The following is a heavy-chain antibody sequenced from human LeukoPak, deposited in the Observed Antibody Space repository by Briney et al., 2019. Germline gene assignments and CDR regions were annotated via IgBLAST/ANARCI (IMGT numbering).Heavy chain of an antibody. D-gene: IGHD3-10*01. CDR3: ARERNYYAASFDY. CDR2: ISDSGGST. CDR1: GFTFSSYV. J-gene: IGHJ4*02. V-gene: IGHV3-23*01. Sequence: GGSLRLSCAVSGFTFSSYVMSWVRQAPGKGLEWVSVISDSGGSTYYTDSVKGRFTISRDNSKNTLYLQMNSLRAEDTAVYYCARERNYYAASFDYWGQGTLVTVSS.